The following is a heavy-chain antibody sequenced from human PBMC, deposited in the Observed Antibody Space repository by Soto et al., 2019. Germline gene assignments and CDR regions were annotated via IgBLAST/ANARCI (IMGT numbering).Heavy chain of an antibody. CDR2: IYYSGST. J-gene: IGHJ4*02. Sequence: SETLSLTCTVSGGSISSGDYYWCWIRQPPGKGLEWIGYIYYSGSTYYNPSLKSRVTISVDTSKNQFSLKLSSVTAADTAVYYCASNKWELLSFDYWGQGTLVTVSS. D-gene: IGHD1-26*01. CDR3: ASNKWELLSFDY. CDR1: GGSISSGDYY. V-gene: IGHV4-30-4*01.